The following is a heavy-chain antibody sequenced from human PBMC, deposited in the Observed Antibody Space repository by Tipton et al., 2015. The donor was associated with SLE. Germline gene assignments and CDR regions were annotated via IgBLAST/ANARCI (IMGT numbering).Heavy chain of an antibody. D-gene: IGHD3-16*02. CDR3: ARRDNFWGSYRRAHPYFDL. CDR2: IYYGGTI. Sequence: TLSLTCNVSVYSISSSHWWGWIRQPPGKGLEWIGHIYYGGTIYYNPSLKSRVTMSIDTSKNQFSLKLSSVTDVDTAVYYCARRDNFWGSYRRAHPYFDLWGQGALVTVSS. V-gene: IGHV4-28*02. CDR1: VYSISSSHW. J-gene: IGHJ4*02.